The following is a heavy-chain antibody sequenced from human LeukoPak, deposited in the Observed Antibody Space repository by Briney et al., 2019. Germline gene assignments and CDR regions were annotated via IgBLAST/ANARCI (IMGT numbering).Heavy chain of an antibody. J-gene: IGHJ4*02. CDR3: AKAFVGGSCYS. V-gene: IGHV3-23*01. Sequence: PGGSLRLSCAASGFTFSNYAMSWVRQAPEKGLEWVSGLSNSGGNTYYTDSVKGRFTISRDNSKNTLYLQMNSLRAEDTAVYYCAKAFVGGSCYSWGQGTLVTVSS. CDR2: LSNSGGNT. D-gene: IGHD2-15*01. CDR1: GFTFSNYA.